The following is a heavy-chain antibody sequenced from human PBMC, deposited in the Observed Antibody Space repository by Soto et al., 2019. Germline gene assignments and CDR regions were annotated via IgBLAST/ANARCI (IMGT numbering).Heavy chain of an antibody. J-gene: IGHJ5*02. CDR2: IYYSGTP. V-gene: IGHV4-39*01. D-gene: IGHD1-26*01. CDR1: GGSVSSNPYY. CDR3: ARHSSLGATLEDSFDP. Sequence: QLREAGPGLVRPSGSLSLTCIVSGGSVSSNPYYWGWIRQPPGKGLEWIGSIYYSGTPYYTPSLTRRVTISVDTSKNQVSLMVNSVTAADTAVYYCARHSSLGATLEDSFDPWGQGTLVTVSS.